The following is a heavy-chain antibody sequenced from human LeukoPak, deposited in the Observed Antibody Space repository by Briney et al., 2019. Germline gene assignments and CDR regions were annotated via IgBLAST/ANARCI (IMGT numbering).Heavy chain of an antibody. CDR3: AKDRPNYYGSNGHYYRQNGDY. CDR1: GFTFSSYA. V-gene: IGHV3-23*01. Sequence: GGSLRLSCTASGFTFSSYAMSWVRQAPGKGLEWVSTISGSGGSTYYADSVKGRFTVSRDNSKNTLYLQMNRLRVEDTAIYYCAKDRPNYYGSNGHYYRQNGDYWGQGTLVTVSS. D-gene: IGHD3-22*01. CDR2: ISGSGGST. J-gene: IGHJ4*02.